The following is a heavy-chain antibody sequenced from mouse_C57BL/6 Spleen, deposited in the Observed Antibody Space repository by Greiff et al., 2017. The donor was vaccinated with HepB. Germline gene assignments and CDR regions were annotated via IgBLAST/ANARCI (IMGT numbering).Heavy chain of an antibody. Sequence: VQLQQSGPELVKPGASVKISCKASGYTFTDYYMNWVKQSHGKSLEWIGDINPNNGGTSYNQKFKGKATLTVDKSSSTAYMELRSLTSEDSAVYYCARRDWFYAMDYWGQGTSVTVSS. CDR2: INPNNGGT. CDR3: ARRDWFYAMDY. D-gene: IGHD2-2*01. V-gene: IGHV1-26*01. J-gene: IGHJ4*01. CDR1: GYTFTDYY.